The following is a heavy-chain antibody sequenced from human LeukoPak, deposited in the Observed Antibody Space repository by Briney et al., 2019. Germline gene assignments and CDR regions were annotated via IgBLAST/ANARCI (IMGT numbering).Heavy chain of an antibody. CDR3: ARCTRYGSGSYYTDY. CDR1: GGTFSSYA. D-gene: IGHD3-10*01. CDR2: IIPILGIA. J-gene: IGHJ4*02. Sequence: SVKVSCKASGGTFSSYAISWVRQAPGQGLEWMGGIIPILGIANYAQKFQGRVTITADKSTSTAYMELSSLRSEDTAVYYCARCTRYGSGSYYTDYWGQGTLVTVSS. V-gene: IGHV1-69*04.